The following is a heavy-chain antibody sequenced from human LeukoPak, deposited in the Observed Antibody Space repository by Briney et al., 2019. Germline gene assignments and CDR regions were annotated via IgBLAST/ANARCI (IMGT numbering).Heavy chain of an antibody. V-gene: IGHV3-33*01. CDR1: GFTFSSYG. CDR2: IWYDGSNK. CDR3: ARVYSNSPEYGMDV. D-gene: IGHD4-11*01. Sequence: GGSLRLSCAASGFTFSSYGMHWVRQAPGKGLEWVAVIWYDGSNKYYADSVKGRFSISRDNSKNTLYLQMNSLRAEDTAVYYCARVYSNSPEYGMDVWGQGTTVTVSS. J-gene: IGHJ6*02.